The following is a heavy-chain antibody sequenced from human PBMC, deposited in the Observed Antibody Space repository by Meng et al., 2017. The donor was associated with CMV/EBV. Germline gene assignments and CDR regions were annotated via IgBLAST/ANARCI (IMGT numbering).Heavy chain of an antibody. CDR2: IKQDGSEK. CDR1: GFTFGSYW. CDR3: ARVNSITIFGVVEESAFDI. D-gene: IGHD3-3*01. V-gene: IGHV3-7*01. Sequence: GGSLRLSCAASGFTFGSYWMSWVRQAPGKGLEWVANIKQDGSEKYYVDSVKGRFTISRDNAKNSLYLQMNSLRAEDTAVYYCARVNSITIFGVVEESAFDIWGQGTMVTVSS. J-gene: IGHJ3*02.